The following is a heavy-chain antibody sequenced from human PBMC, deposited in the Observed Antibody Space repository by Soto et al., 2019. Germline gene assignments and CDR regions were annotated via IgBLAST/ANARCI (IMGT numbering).Heavy chain of an antibody. CDR3: ANQGYCSGGSCYHRDY. Sequence: PGGSLRLSCAASGFTFSSYAMSWVRQAPGKGLEWVSAISGSGGSTYYADSVKGRFTISRDNSKNTLYLQMNSLRAEDTAVYYCANQGYCSGGSCYHRDYWGQGTLVTVSS. CDR1: GFTFSSYA. V-gene: IGHV3-23*01. D-gene: IGHD2-15*01. CDR2: ISGSGGST. J-gene: IGHJ4*02.